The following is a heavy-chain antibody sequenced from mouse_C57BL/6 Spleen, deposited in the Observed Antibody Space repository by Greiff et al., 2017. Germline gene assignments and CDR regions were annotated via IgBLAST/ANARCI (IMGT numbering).Heavy chain of an antibody. V-gene: IGHV1-15*01. D-gene: IGHD2-3*01. J-gene: IGHJ3*01. Sequence: QVQLQQSGAELVRPGASVTLSCKASGYTFTDYEMHWVKQTPVHGLEWIGAIDPETGGTAYNQKFKGKAILTADKSSSTAYMELRSLTSEDSAVYYCTRGAYDGYYSLWAYWGQGTLVTVSA. CDR1: GYTFTDYE. CDR3: TRGAYDGYYSLWAY. CDR2: IDPETGGT.